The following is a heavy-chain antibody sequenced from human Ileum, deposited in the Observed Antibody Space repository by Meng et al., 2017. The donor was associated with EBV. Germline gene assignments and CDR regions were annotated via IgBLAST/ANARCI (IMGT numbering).Heavy chain of an antibody. CDR3: ARGDGGNGSDY. CDR1: GYTFTNYY. D-gene: IGHD4-23*01. Sequence: QVQLVQSGAEVKKPGXSVKVSCKASGYTFTNYYIHWVRQAPGQGREWMGVINPSGGSTNYAQKFQGRLTMTRDTSTSTVYMELSSLRSEDTAVYYCARGDGGNGSDYWGQGTLVTVSS. J-gene: IGHJ4*02. CDR2: INPSGGST. V-gene: IGHV1-46*01.